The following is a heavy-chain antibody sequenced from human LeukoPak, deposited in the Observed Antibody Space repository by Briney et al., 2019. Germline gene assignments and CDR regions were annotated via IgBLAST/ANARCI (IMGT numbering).Heavy chain of an antibody. D-gene: IGHD2-15*01. CDR2: ISYDGSNK. V-gene: IGHV3-30*18. Sequence: PGRSLRLSCAASGFTFSSYGMRWVRQAPGKGLEWVAVISYDGSNKYYADSVKGRFTISRDNSKNTLYLQMNSLRAEDTAVYYCAKDFVVVVAATSSMADYYGMDVWGQGTTVTVSS. CDR1: GFTFSSYG. CDR3: AKDFVVVVAATSSMADYYGMDV. J-gene: IGHJ6*02.